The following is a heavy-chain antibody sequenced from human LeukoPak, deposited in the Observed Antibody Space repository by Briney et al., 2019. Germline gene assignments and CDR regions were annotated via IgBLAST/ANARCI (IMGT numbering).Heavy chain of an antibody. CDR1: GFTFTSSA. D-gene: IGHD3-9*01. J-gene: IGHJ4*02. CDR2: IVVGSGNT. CDR3: AAAYCDILTGHFPFDY. V-gene: IGHV1-58*02. Sequence: ASVKVSCKASGFTFTSSAMQWVRQARGQRLEWIGWIVVGSGNTNYAQKFQERVTITRDMSTSTAYMELSSLRSEDTAVYYCAAAYCDILTGHFPFDYWGQGTLVTVSS.